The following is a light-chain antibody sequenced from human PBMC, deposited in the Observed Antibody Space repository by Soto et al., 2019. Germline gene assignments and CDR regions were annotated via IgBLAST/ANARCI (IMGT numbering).Light chain of an antibody. CDR2: GAS. J-gene: IGKJ3*01. CDR3: QQYDNWPPLFT. V-gene: IGKV3-15*01. CDR1: QSVSSN. Sequence: EIVMTQSPATLSVSPGERATLSCRASQSVSSNLAWYQQKPGQAPRLLIYGASTRATGIPARFSGSGCGTEFTLTISSLQSEDFAVYYCQQYDNWPPLFTFGPGTKVDIQ.